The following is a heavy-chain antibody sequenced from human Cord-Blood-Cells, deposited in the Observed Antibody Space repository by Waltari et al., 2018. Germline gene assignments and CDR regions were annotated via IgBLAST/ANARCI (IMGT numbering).Heavy chain of an antibody. D-gene: IGHD5-18*01. CDR3: ATHYTAMVYYFDY. V-gene: IGHV1-69*01. J-gene: IGHJ4*02. CDR1: GGTFSSYA. CDR2: IIPIVGTA. Sequence: QVQLVQSGAEVKKPGSSVKVSCKASGGTFSSYAISWLRQAPGQGLEWMGGIIPIVGTANYAQKFQGRVTITADESTSTAYMELSSLRSEETAVYYCATHYTAMVYYFDYWGQGTLVTVSS.